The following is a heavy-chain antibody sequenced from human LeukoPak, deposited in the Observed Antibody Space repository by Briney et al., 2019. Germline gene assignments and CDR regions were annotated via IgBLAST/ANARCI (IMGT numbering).Heavy chain of an antibody. CDR1: GFSFSGSA. CDR2: IRGAGYSDAP. CDR3: TVPASGGNWFDP. J-gene: IGHJ5*02. D-gene: IGHD2-2*01. Sequence: GGSLKLSCVASGFSFSGSAIHWVRQAPGKGLEWVGRIRGAGYSDAPAYVASVRGRFTISRDDSKSTAYLQMNSLKAEDTAVYYCTVPASGGNWFDPWGPGTLVTVSS. V-gene: IGHV3-73*01.